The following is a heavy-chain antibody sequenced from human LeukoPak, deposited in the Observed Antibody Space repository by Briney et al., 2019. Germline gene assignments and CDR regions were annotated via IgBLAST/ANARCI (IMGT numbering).Heavy chain of an antibody. Sequence: ASVKVSCKASGYTFTTYYIHWVRQAPGRGLEWMGRINPSGGGTSYAQKFQGRVTMTRDTSTSTVYMELSSLRSEDTAVYYCARESLGIVATALFDYWGHRTLITVSS. V-gene: IGHV1-46*01. CDR1: GYTFTTYY. J-gene: IGHJ4*01. CDR2: INPSGGGT. CDR3: ARESLGIVATALFDY. D-gene: IGHD1-26*01.